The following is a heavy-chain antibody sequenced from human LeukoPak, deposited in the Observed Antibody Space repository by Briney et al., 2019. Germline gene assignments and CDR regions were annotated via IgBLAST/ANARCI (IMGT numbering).Heavy chain of an antibody. CDR1: GGSFSGYY. J-gene: IGHJ4*02. V-gene: IGHV4-59*10. D-gene: IGHD6-19*01. Sequence: KPSETLSLTCAVYGGSFSGYYWSWIRQPAGKGLEWIGRIYTSGSTNYNPSLKSRVTISVDTSKNQFSLKLSSVTAADTAVYYCARVGSGALDYWGQGTLVTVSS. CDR2: IYTSGST. CDR3: ARVGSGALDY.